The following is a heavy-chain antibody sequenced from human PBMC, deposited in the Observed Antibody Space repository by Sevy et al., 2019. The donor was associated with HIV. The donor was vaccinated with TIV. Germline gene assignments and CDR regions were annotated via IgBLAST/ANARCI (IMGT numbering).Heavy chain of an antibody. J-gene: IGHJ4*02. Sequence: SETLSLTCGVSGASVRSGNYYWSWIRQAPGKGLEWIGYIHYRGSTNYTPSLKSPVPISVDTSKNQFSLRLISVTDADTAVYYCARVSTMVEEVTYFFDYWGQGTLVTVSS. D-gene: IGHD3-10*01. CDR1: GASVRSGNYY. V-gene: IGHV4-61*01. CDR2: IHYRGST. CDR3: ARVSTMVEEVTYFFDY.